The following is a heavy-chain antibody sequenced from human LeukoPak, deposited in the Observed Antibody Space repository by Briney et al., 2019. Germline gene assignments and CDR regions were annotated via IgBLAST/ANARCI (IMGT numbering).Heavy chain of an antibody. Sequence: GASVKVSCKASGYTFTGYYMHWVRRAPGQGLEWMGWINPNSGGTNYAQRFQGRVTMTRDTSISTAYMELSRLRSDDTAVYYCAREVAVAGYYFDYWGQGTLVTVSS. D-gene: IGHD6-19*01. CDR1: GYTFTGYY. V-gene: IGHV1-2*02. CDR3: AREVAVAGYYFDY. CDR2: INPNSGGT. J-gene: IGHJ4*02.